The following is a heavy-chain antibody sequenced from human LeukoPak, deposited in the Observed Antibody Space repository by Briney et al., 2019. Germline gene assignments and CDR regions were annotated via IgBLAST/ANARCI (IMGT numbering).Heavy chain of an antibody. CDR1: GFTVSSNY. CDR2: IYSGGST. D-gene: IGHD3-3*01. CDR3: ARAEWRANAFDI. Sequence: GGSLRLSCAASGFTVSSNYMSWVRQAPGKGLEWVSVIYSGGSTYYADSVKGRFTISRDNSKNTLYLQMNSLRAEDTAVYYCARAEWRANAFDIWGQGTTVTVSS. V-gene: IGHV3-53*01. J-gene: IGHJ3*02.